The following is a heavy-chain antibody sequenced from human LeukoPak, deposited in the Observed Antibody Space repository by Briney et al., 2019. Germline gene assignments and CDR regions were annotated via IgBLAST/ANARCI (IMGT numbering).Heavy chain of an antibody. CDR3: ARGSSSGWYPPDYYYMDV. J-gene: IGHJ6*03. CDR1: GFTFSSYA. D-gene: IGHD6-19*01. CDR2: ISGSGGST. V-gene: IGHV3-23*01. Sequence: GGSLRLSCAASGFTFSSYAMSWVRQAPGKGLEWVSAISGSGGSTYYADSVKDRFTISRDNSKNTLYLQMNSLRAEDTAVYYCARGSSSGWYPPDYYYMDVWGKGTTVTVSS.